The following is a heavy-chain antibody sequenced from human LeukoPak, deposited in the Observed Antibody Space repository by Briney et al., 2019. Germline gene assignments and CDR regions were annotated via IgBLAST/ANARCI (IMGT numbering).Heavy chain of an antibody. CDR2: IRYDGSNK. Sequence: PGGSLRLSCAASGFTFSSYGVHWVRQAPGKGLEWVAFIRYDGSNKYYADSVKGRFTISRDNSKNTLYLQMNSLRAEDTAVYYCAKDWRIAAVPLPMDVWGKGTTVTISS. J-gene: IGHJ6*03. CDR3: AKDWRIAAVPLPMDV. CDR1: GFTFSSYG. D-gene: IGHD6-13*01. V-gene: IGHV3-30*02.